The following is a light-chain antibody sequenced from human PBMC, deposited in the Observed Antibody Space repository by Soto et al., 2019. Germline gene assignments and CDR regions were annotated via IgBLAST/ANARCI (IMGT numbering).Light chain of an antibody. CDR1: QSISNF. Sequence: DIQITQSPSSLSASVGDRVTITCRASQSISNFVNWFQQRKGTAPKLLIYFASDLQAGVPSRFRGRGSGTDFTLPISRLQTEDFETYYCQQANSFPLTFGGGTKVDIK. CDR2: FAS. CDR3: QQANSFPLT. J-gene: IGKJ4*01. V-gene: IGKV1-39*01.